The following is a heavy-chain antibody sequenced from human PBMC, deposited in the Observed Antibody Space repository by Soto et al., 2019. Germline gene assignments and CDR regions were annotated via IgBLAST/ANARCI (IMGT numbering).Heavy chain of an antibody. D-gene: IGHD3-3*01. Sequence: PGGFLRLSCTASGFTFGDYAMSWFRQAPGKGLEWVGFIRSKAYGGTTEYAASVKGRFTISRDDSKSIAYLQMNSLKTEDTAVYYCTRVRGDFWSGYYSDYWGQGTLVTVSS. CDR3: TRVRGDFWSGYYSDY. J-gene: IGHJ4*02. V-gene: IGHV3-49*03. CDR1: GFTFGDYA. CDR2: IRSKAYGGTT.